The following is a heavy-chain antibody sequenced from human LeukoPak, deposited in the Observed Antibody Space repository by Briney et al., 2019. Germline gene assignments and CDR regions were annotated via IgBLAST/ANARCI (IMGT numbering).Heavy chain of an antibody. Sequence: SGGSLRLSCAASGFTFSSYSMNWVRQAPGKGLEWVSSISSSSSYIYYADSVKGRFTISRDNAKNSLYLQMNSLRAEDTAVYYCARDGIQLWFSPIDYWGQGTLVTASS. V-gene: IGHV3-21*01. CDR1: GFTFSSYS. D-gene: IGHD5-18*01. CDR2: ISSSSSYI. J-gene: IGHJ4*02. CDR3: ARDGIQLWFSPIDY.